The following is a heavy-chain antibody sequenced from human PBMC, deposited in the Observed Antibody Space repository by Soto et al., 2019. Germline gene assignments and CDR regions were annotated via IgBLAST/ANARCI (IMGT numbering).Heavy chain of an antibody. CDR1: GGSISSSSYY. V-gene: IGHV4-39*01. J-gene: IGHJ4*02. CDR2: IYYSGST. D-gene: IGHD2-15*01. CDR3: ARLCGGSCYSVGGEPIDY. Sequence: SETLSLTCTVSGGSISSSSYYWGWIRQPPGKGLEWIGSIYYSGSTYYNPSLKSRVTISVDTSKNQFSLKLSSVTAADTAVYYCARLCGGSCYSVGGEPIDYWGQGTLVTVSS.